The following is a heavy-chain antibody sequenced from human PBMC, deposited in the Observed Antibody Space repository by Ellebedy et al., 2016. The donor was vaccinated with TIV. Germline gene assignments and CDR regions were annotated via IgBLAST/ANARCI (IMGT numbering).Heavy chain of an antibody. J-gene: IGHJ4*02. D-gene: IGHD2-8*01. CDR2: LCYIGST. CDR1: GGSIGSKHSS. V-gene: IGHV4-39*01. Sequence: MPSETLSLTCTVSGGSIGSKHSSWGWIRQPPAKGPEWIGNLCYIGSTYQSPSLKSRVTISVATSKNQFTRKLSSVTAADTAVYYCARTFSPHCSSGVCYMAYYFDYWGQGTLVTVSS. CDR3: ARTFSPHCSSGVCYMAYYFDY.